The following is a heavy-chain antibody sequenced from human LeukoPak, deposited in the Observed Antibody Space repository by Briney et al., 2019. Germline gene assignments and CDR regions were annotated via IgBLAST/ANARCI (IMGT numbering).Heavy chain of an antibody. V-gene: IGHV4-4*02. Sequence: SGTLSLTCAVSGGSISSSNWWSWVRQPPGKGLEWIGEINHSGSTNYNPSLKSRVTISVDTSKNQFSLKLSSVTAADTAVYYCATRRGYWGQGTLVTVSS. CDR3: ATRRGY. J-gene: IGHJ4*02. D-gene: IGHD1-1*01. CDR2: INHSGST. CDR1: GGSISSSNW.